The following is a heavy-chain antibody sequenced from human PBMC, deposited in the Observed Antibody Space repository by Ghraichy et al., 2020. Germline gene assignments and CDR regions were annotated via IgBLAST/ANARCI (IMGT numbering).Heavy chain of an antibody. D-gene: IGHD3-22*01. V-gene: IGHV5-51*01. CDR3: ARRGYYYDSSGFNAFDI. CDR1: GYSFTSYW. Sequence: GESLNIFCKGSGYSFTSYWIGWVRQMPGKGLEWMGIIYPGDSDTRYSPSFQGQVTISADKSISTAYLQWSSLKASDTAMYYCARRGYYYDSSGFNAFDIWGQGTMVTVSS. CDR2: IYPGDSDT. J-gene: IGHJ3*02.